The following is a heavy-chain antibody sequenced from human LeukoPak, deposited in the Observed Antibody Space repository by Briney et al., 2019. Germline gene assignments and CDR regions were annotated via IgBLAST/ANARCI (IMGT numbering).Heavy chain of an antibody. CDR3: ASDFLGFGDYYAFNI. CDR2: ISGSSTKI. J-gene: IGHJ3*02. D-gene: IGHD3-10*01. Sequence: GSLRLSCAASGFTFSTSSMNWVRQAPGKGLEWHSYISGSSTKIFYADSLKGRFTISRDNAKNSLYLQMNSLRDEDTAVYYCASDFLGFGDYYAFNIWGQGTMVSVSS. CDR1: GFTFSTSS. V-gene: IGHV3-48*02.